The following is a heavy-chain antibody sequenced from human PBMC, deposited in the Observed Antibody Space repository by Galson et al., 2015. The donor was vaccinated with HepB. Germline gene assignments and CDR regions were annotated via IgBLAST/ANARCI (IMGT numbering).Heavy chain of an antibody. CDR3: ARGGHLGALSSSDY. Sequence: SVKVSCKASGYSFVNYGISWVRQAPGQGLEWMGWISTYNGNTNYAQNFQGRVSMSTDTATSTAYMEVRSLTFDDTAVYYCARGGHLGALSSSDYWGQGTLVTVSS. J-gene: IGHJ4*02. CDR2: ISTYNGNT. CDR1: GYSFVNYG. D-gene: IGHD3-16*02. V-gene: IGHV1-18*01.